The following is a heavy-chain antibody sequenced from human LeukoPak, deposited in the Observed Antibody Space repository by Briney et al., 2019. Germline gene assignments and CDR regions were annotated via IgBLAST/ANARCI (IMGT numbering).Heavy chain of an antibody. V-gene: IGHV4-30-4*07. CDR1: GGSISSGGYS. CDR3: ARGWIYDI. J-gene: IGHJ3*02. CDR2: IYYSGST. Sequence: PSETLSLTCTVSGGSISSGGYSWSWIRQPPGKGLEWIGYIYYSGSTYYNPSLKSRVTISVDTSKNQFSLKLSSVTAADTAVYYCARGWIYDIWGQGTMVTVSS. D-gene: IGHD2-2*03.